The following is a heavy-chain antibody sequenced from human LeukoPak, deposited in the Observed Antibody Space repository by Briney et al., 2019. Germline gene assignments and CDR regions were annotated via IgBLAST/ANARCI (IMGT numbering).Heavy chain of an antibody. CDR3: ATPVYCSGGSCSDY. CDR2: ISGSGGST. V-gene: IGHV3-23*01. CDR1: GFTFSSYA. Sequence: GGSLRLSCAASGFTFSSYAMSWVRQAPGKGLEWVSAISGSGGSTYYADSVKGRFTISRDNSKNTLYLQMNGLRAEDTAVYYCATPVYCSGGSCSDYWGQGTLVTVSS. J-gene: IGHJ4*02. D-gene: IGHD2-15*01.